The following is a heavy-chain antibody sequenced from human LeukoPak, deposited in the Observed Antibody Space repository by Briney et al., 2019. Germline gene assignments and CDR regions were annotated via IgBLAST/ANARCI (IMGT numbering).Heavy chain of an antibody. CDR1: GYSISSGYY. V-gene: IGHV4-38-2*02. J-gene: IGHJ4*02. Sequence: SETLSLTCTVSGYSISSGYYWGWIRQPPGKGLEWIGSIYHSGDKYYIPSLKRRVTISVDTSKNQFSLKLSSVTAADTAVYYCARGRIAAAPPDYWGQGTLVTVSS. D-gene: IGHD6-13*01. CDR2: IYHSGDK. CDR3: ARGRIAAAPPDY.